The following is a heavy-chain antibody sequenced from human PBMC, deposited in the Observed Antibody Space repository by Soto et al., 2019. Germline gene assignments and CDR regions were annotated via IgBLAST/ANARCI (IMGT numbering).Heavy chain of an antibody. D-gene: IGHD5-12*01. J-gene: IGHJ4*02. CDR3: ARSGYGDSFDY. V-gene: IGHV3-53*04. CDR2: IYSGGST. Sequence: GGSLRLSCAASGFTFSSYGMNWVRQAPGKGLEWVSVIYSGGSTYYADSVKGRFTISRHNSKNTLYLQMNGLRAEDTAVYYCARSGYGDSFDYWGQGTLVTVSS. CDR1: GFTFSSYG.